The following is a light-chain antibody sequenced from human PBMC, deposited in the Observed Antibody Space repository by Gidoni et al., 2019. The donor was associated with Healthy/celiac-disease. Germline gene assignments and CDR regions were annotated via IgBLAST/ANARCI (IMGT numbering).Light chain of an antibody. J-gene: IGLJ2*01. CDR3: SSYTSSYVV. V-gene: IGLV2-14*01. Sequence: QSALTQPASVSRSPGQSITISCTGTSSDVGGYNYVSWYQQHPGKAPKLMIYEVSNRPSGVSNRFSGSKSGNTASLTISGLQAEDEADYYCSSYTSSYVVFGGGTKLTVL. CDR1: SSDVGGYNY. CDR2: EVS.